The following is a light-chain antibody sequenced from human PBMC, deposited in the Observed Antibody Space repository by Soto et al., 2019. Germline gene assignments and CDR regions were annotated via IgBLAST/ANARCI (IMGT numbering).Light chain of an antibody. J-gene: IGKJ3*01. Sequence: IVLTQSPATLSLSPGERATLSCRAIQSVSGYLAWYQQKSGQAPRLLIYDASNRATGIPARFSGSGSGTDFTLTISSLEPEDFALYYCQQRSNWPPGFTFGPGTKVDIK. CDR1: QSVSGY. V-gene: IGKV3-11*01. CDR3: QQRSNWPPGFT. CDR2: DAS.